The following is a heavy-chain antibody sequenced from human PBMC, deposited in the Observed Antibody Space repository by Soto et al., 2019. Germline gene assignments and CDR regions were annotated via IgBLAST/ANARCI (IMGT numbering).Heavy chain of an antibody. CDR1: GFTFSSYG. CDR2: TSYDGSNK. CDR3: AKDLRGDNPTNWFDP. V-gene: IGHV3-30*18. D-gene: IGHD4-17*01. Sequence: QVQLVESGGGVVQPGRSLRLSCAASGFTFSSYGMHWVRQAPGKGLEWVAVTSYDGSNKYYADSVKGRFTISRDDSKNPLYLQMNSLRAEDTAVYYCAKDLRGDNPTNWFDPWGQGTLVTVSS. J-gene: IGHJ5*02.